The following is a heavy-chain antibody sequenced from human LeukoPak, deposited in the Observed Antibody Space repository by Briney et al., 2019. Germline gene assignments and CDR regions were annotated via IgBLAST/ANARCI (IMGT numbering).Heavy chain of an antibody. Sequence: RSGGSLRLSCAASGFTFSSSAMSWVRQAPGKGLEWVSAISGSGGSTYYADSVKGRFTISRDNSKNTLYLQMNSLRAEDTAVYYCAKPQSRDLPHFDYWGQGTLVTVSS. CDR1: GFTFSSSA. CDR3: AKPQSRDLPHFDY. V-gene: IGHV3-23*01. D-gene: IGHD3-3*01. J-gene: IGHJ4*02. CDR2: ISGSGGST.